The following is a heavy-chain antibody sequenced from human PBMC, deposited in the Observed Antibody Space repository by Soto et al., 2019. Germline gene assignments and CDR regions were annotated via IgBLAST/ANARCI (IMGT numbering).Heavy chain of an antibody. CDR2: ISGSGGST. D-gene: IGHD3-3*01. V-gene: IGHV3-23*01. CDR1: GFIFSSYA. Sequence: GGSLRLSCAASGFIFSSYAMNWVRQAPGKGLEWVSAISGSGGSTHYADSVKGRFTISRDNSKNTRYLQMNSLRAEDTAVYYCAKGVLRFLEWLLPHELVHHDAFDIWGQGTMVTVSS. CDR3: AKGVLRFLEWLLPHELVHHDAFDI. J-gene: IGHJ3*02.